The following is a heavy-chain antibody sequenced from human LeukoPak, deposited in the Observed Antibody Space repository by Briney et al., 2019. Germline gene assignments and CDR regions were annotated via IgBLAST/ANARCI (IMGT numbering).Heavy chain of an antibody. CDR2: IYYSGST. J-gene: IGHJ1*01. CDR1: GGSISSGDYY. CDR3: ARGPAATLHFQH. Sequence: SETLSLTCTVSGGSISSGDYYWSWIRQPPGKGLEWIGYIYYSGSTYYNPSLKSRVTISVDTSKNQFSLKLSSVTAADTAVYYCARGPAATLHFQHWGQGTLVIVSS. D-gene: IGHD2-2*01. V-gene: IGHV4-30-4*01.